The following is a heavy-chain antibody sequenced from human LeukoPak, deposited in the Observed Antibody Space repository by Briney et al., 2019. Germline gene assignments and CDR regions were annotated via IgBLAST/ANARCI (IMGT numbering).Heavy chain of an antibody. J-gene: IGHJ6*02. CDR1: GFTLSSYA. CDR2: ISGSGGST. D-gene: IGHD2-15*01. CDR3: AKGPCHRDVVVVAATLCDRYGMDV. V-gene: IGHV3-23*01. Sequence: GGSLRLSCAASGFTLSSYAMSWVRQAPGKGLERVSAISGSGGSTSYADSVKGRFTISRDNSKNTLYLQMNSLRAEDTAVYYCAKGPCHRDVVVVAATLCDRYGMDVWGQGTTVTVFS.